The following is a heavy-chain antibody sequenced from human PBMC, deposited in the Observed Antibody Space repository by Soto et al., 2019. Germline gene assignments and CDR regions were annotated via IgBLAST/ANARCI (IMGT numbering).Heavy chain of an antibody. Sequence: ASVKVSCKASGYTFTTYDITWVRQVPGQGLEWMGWISGYNGDTNYAQKLQGRVTMTTDTSTSTAYMELSSLRSEDTAVYYCAREGSSGWDDAFDIWGQGTMVTVSS. CDR3: AREGSSGWDDAFDI. J-gene: IGHJ3*02. CDR2: ISGYNGDT. D-gene: IGHD3-22*01. CDR1: GYTFTTYD. V-gene: IGHV1-18*01.